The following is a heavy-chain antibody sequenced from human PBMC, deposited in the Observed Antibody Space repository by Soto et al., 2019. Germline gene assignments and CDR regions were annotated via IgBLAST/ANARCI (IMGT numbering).Heavy chain of an antibody. CDR1: GFTFSDYY. J-gene: IGHJ4*02. Sequence: QVQLVESGGGLVKPGGSLRLSCAASGFTFSDYYMTWIRQAPGKGLEWVSYISSTGSTIYYADSVKGRFTVSRDNAKNSLFLQMNSLRAEDTAVYYCASRRDGYNWPYCFDYWGQGTLVTVSS. D-gene: IGHD5-12*01. V-gene: IGHV3-11*01. CDR3: ASRRDGYNWPYCFDY. CDR2: ISSTGSTI.